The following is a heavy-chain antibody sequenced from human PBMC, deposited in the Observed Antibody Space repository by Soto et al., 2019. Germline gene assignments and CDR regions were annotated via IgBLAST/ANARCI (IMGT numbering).Heavy chain of an antibody. Sequence: GGSLRLSCSASGFALSSYAMHWVRQAPGKGLEYVSSISSSGISTYYADSVKGRFTISRDNSKNTLYIQMNSLRPDDTALYYCVKDEGFCSGGNCYSVARGGFDLWGQGTMVTVSS. CDR1: GFALSSYA. CDR3: VKDEGFCSGGNCYSVARGGFDL. CDR2: ISSSGIST. J-gene: IGHJ3*01. V-gene: IGHV3-64D*06. D-gene: IGHD2-15*01.